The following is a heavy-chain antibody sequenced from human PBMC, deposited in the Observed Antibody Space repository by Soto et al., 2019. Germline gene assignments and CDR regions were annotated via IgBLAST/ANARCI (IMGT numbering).Heavy chain of an antibody. CDR1: GYTFTSYG. CDR3: ARYSSGWYVPDYGMDV. D-gene: IGHD6-19*01. J-gene: IGHJ6*02. CDR2: ISAYNGNT. Sequence: QVQLVQSGAEVKKPGASVKVSCKASGYTFTSYGISWVRQAPGQGLEWMGWISAYNGNTNYAQKLQGRVTMTTDTSTSTAYMELRSLRADDTAVYYCARYSSGWYVPDYGMDVWGQGTTVTVSS. V-gene: IGHV1-18*01.